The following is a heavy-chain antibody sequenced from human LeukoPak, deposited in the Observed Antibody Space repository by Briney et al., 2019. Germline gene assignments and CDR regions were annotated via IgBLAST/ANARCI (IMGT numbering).Heavy chain of an antibody. Sequence: GGSLRLSCAASGFTFSSHGMHWVRQAPGKGLEWVAFIRYDGHNKYYVDSVKGRFTISTDNSKNTLYLQMSSLRTEDTAVYYCAKEGTTIFGMATPSGGCSHWGQGTLVTVSS. CDR2: IRYDGHNK. CDR3: AKEGTTIFGMATPSGGCSH. V-gene: IGHV3-30*02. CDR1: GFTFSSHG. D-gene: IGHD3-3*01. J-gene: IGHJ4*02.